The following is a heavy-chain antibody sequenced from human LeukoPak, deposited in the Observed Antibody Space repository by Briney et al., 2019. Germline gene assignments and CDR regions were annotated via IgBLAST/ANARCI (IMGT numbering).Heavy chain of an antibody. CDR1: GFTFSSYS. V-gene: IGHV3-48*01. Sequence: GGSLRLSCAASGFTFSSYSVNWVRQAPGKGLEWVSYISSSSSTIYYADSVKGRFTISRDNAKNSLYLQMNSLRAEDTAVYYCARENFVVVTGPYYGMDVWGQGTTVTVSS. CDR2: ISSSSSTI. D-gene: IGHD2-21*02. CDR3: ARENFVVVTGPYYGMDV. J-gene: IGHJ6*02.